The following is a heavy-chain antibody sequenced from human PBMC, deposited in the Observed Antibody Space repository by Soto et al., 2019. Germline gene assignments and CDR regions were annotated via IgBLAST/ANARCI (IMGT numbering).Heavy chain of an antibody. J-gene: IGHJ4*02. D-gene: IGHD3-16*01. CDR3: AKEGTSTFYYDY. CDR1: GGPFNTFI. Sequence: QVQLVQSGAEVKKPGSSVTVSCKASGGPFNTFIISWVRQAPGQGLEWMGSIIPMFETTKIGQKFQGRVKITADGSTGTAYMELNSLRSEDTAVYYCAKEGTSTFYYDYWGQGTLVTVSS. CDR2: IIPMFETT. V-gene: IGHV1-69*01.